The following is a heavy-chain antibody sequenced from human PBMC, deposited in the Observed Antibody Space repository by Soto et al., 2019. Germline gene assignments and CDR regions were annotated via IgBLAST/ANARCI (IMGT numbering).Heavy chain of an antibody. J-gene: IGHJ4*02. CDR3: ARLVRRNNFDY. CDR2: IYYSGST. CDR1: GGSISSYY. V-gene: IGHV4-59*08. Sequence: PSETLSLTCTVSGGSISSYYWSWIRQPPGKGLEWIGYIYYSGSTNYNPSLKSRVTISVDTSKNQFSLKLSSVTAADTAVYYCARLVRRNNFDYWGQGTLVTAPQ. D-gene: IGHD1-1*01.